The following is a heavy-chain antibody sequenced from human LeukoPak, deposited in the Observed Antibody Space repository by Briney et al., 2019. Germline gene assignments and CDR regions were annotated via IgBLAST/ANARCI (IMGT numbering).Heavy chain of an antibody. CDR1: GGTFSSYA. CDR3: ARHRYCSSTSCYHFDY. D-gene: IGHD2-2*01. Sequence: SVKVSCKASGGTFSSYAISWVRQAPGQGLEWMGGIIPIFGTANYAQKFQGRITITADESTSTAYMELSSLRSEDTAVYYCARHRYCSSTSCYHFDYWGQGTLVTVSS. V-gene: IGHV1-69*13. J-gene: IGHJ4*02. CDR2: IIPIFGTA.